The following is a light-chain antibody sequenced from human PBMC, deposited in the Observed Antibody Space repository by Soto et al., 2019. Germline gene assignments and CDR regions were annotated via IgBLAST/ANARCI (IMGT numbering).Light chain of an antibody. J-gene: IGLJ1*01. V-gene: IGLV2-14*01. CDR3: SSYTSTSSNFV. CDR1: SSDVGGYNY. Sequence: QSALTQPASVSGSPGQSITISCTGGSSDVGGYNYVSWYQQHPGKAPQLMIYEVSNRPSGVSNRFSGSKSGNTASLTISGLQTEDEADYYCSSYTSTSSNFVFGGGTKVTVL. CDR2: EVS.